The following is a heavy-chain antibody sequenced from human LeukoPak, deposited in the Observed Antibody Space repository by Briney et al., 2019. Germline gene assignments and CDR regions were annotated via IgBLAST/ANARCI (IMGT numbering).Heavy chain of an antibody. V-gene: IGHV4-39*07. CDR2: IYYSGST. J-gene: IGHJ6*03. Sequence: SSETLSLICTVSGGSISSSSYYWGWIRQSPGRGLEWIGTIYYSGSTYYNASLKSRVTISVDTSKNQFYLTLTAVTDADTAVYYCAGGHYYNRSGSYYYVDVWGKGTTVTISS. CDR3: AGGHYYNRSGSYYYVDV. D-gene: IGHD3-10*01. CDR1: GGSISSSSYY.